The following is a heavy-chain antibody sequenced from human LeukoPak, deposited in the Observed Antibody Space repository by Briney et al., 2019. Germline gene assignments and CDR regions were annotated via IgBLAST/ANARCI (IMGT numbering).Heavy chain of an antibody. Sequence: ASVKVSCKASGYTFTAYYVHWVRQALGQGLEWMGWITPNSGGTKYAQKFQGRVTMTRDTSINTAYIELSGLRSDDTAVYYCARGFRLSAIEDWFDPWGQGTLVTVSS. D-gene: IGHD2-2*02. V-gene: IGHV1-2*02. CDR2: ITPNSGGT. CDR3: ARGFRLSAIEDWFDP. J-gene: IGHJ5*02. CDR1: GYTFTAYY.